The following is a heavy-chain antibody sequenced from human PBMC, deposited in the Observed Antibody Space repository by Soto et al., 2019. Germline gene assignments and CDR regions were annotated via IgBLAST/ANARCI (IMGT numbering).Heavy chain of an antibody. CDR2: IVPLSGTA. D-gene: IGHD2-15*01. CDR1: GGTFNIFA. J-gene: IGHJ1*01. V-gene: IGHV1-69*01. Sequence: QVQLVQSGAEVRKPGSSVKVSCQASGGTFNIFAFSWVRQAPGQGLQFVGGIVPLSGTAKSAQEFQDRVTFTADEFTSTIYMELRSLQSDDTAIFYCASGVAVDRFEFWGQGTLVTVSS. CDR3: ASGVAVDRFEF.